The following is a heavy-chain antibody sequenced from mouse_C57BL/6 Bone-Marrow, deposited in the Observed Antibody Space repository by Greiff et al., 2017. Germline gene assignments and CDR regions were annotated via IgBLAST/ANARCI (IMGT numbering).Heavy chain of an antibody. Sequence: QVQLQQSGAELVRLGTSVKMSCKASGYTFTNYWIGWAKQRPGHGLEWIGDIYPGGGYTNYNEKFKGKATLTADKSSSTAYMQFSSLTSEDSAIYYCARLDGYSYFDYWGQGTTLTVSS. D-gene: IGHD2-3*01. CDR1: GYTFTNYW. CDR3: ARLDGYSYFDY. J-gene: IGHJ2*01. CDR2: IYPGGGYT. V-gene: IGHV1-63*01.